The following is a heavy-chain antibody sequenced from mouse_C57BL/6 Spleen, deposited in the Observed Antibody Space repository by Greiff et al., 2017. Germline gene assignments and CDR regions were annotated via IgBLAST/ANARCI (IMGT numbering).Heavy chain of an antibody. CDR3: TRRASDY. CDR2: IDPETGGT. Sequence: VQLQESGAELVRPGASVTLSCKASGYTFTDYEMHWVKQTPVHGLEWIGAIDPETGGTAYNQKFKGKAILTADKSSSTAYMELRSLTSEDSAVYYCTRRASDYWGQGTTLTVSS. J-gene: IGHJ2*01. V-gene: IGHV1-15*01. D-gene: IGHD3-3*01. CDR1: GYTFTDYE.